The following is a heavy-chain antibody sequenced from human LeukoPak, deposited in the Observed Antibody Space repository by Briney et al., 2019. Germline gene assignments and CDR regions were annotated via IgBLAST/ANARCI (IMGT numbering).Heavy chain of an antibody. D-gene: IGHD6-13*01. Sequence: SETLSLTCTVSGGSISSGSYYWSWIRQPAGTGLEWIGRIYTSGSTNYNPSLKSRVTISVDTSKNQFSLKLSSVTAADTAVYYCARGSWSLFDYWGQGTLVTVSS. J-gene: IGHJ4*02. CDR2: IYTSGST. V-gene: IGHV4-61*02. CDR3: ARGSWSLFDY. CDR1: GGSISSGSYY.